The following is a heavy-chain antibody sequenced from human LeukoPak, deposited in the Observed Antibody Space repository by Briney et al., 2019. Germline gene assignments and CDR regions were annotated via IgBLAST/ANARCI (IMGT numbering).Heavy chain of an antibody. D-gene: IGHD3-22*01. CDR1: GFAFSSYY. CDR2: ISGSGDAT. Sequence: GGSLRLSCAASGFAFSSYYMSRVRQAPGKGPEWVSTISGSGDATYYGDSVKGRLTISRDNSKNTLYLQMNSLRAEDTAMYYCAKDHDSSGFPTFDYWGQGILVTVSS. CDR3: AKDHDSSGFPTFDY. V-gene: IGHV3-23*01. J-gene: IGHJ4*02.